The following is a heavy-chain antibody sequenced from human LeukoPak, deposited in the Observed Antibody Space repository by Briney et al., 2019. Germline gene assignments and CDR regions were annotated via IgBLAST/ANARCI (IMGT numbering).Heavy chain of an antibody. J-gene: IGHJ4*02. CDR2: IYYRKNT. Sequence: PSETLSLTCTVSGGSISSSSAYWGWIRQPPGKGLEWIGSIYYRKNTYYNPSLKSRVTISAGTSKNQFSLTLGSVSATDTAVYYCASPRGFSYGYFDYWGQGTLVTVSS. CDR1: GGSISSSSAY. D-gene: IGHD5-18*01. CDR3: ASPRGFSYGYFDY. V-gene: IGHV4-39*01.